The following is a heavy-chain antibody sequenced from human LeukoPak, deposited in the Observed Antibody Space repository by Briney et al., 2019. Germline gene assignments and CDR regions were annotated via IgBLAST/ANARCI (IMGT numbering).Heavy chain of an antibody. CDR1: GYTFIPYS. CDR3: ARDKAPRYTYGLGH. V-gene: IGHV1-18*01. Sequence: ASVKLSCKSSGYTFIPYSINGVRHPPAQGLEWMGWISPYDGSTNFAQNLQGRVTMTTDTITSTAFMELRSLRFEDTALYYCARDKAPRYTYGLGHWGQGTLVTVSS. CDR2: ISPYDGST. D-gene: IGHD5-18*01. J-gene: IGHJ4*02.